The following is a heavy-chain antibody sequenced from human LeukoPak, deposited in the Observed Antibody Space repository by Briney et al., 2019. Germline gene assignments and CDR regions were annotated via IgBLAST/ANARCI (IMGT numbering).Heavy chain of an antibody. CDR3: ARLRAGGHHDY. Sequence: XSCAASGFTFSDYYMKWVREAPGKGLEWVSSISSSSTIYYADSVKGRFTISRDNAKNSLYLQMNSLRAEDTAVYYCARLRAGGHHDYWGQGTLVTVSS. CDR2: ISSSSTI. D-gene: IGHD2-15*01. V-gene: IGHV3-69-1*01. CDR1: GFTFSDYY. J-gene: IGHJ4*02.